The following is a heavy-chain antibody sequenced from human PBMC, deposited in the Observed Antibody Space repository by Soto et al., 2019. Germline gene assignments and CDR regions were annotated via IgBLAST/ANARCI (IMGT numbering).Heavy chain of an antibody. V-gene: IGHV4-39*01. J-gene: IGHJ6*02. CDR3: ARLPYYYDSSGYKGYYYYGMDV. Sequence: QLQLQESGPGLVKPSETLSLTCTVSGGSISSSSYYWGWIRQPPGKGLEWIGSIYYSGSTYYNPSLKSRVTISVDTSNNQFSLKLSSVTAADTAVYYCARLPYYYDSSGYKGYYYYGMDVWGQGTTVTVSS. D-gene: IGHD3-22*01. CDR1: GGSISSSSYY. CDR2: IYYSGST.